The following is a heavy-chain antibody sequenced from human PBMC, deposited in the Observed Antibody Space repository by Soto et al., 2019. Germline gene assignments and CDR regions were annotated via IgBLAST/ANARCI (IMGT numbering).Heavy chain of an antibody. J-gene: IGHJ4*02. V-gene: IGHV3-30-3*01. CDR1: GFRFSDFA. CDR2: ISYDGNTK. D-gene: IGHD6-13*01. Sequence: PGGSLRLSCAASGFRFSDFAIHWLRQTPGKGLEWLALISYDGNTKYYADSVKGRFTISRDNSRDTMYLQLNSLRAEDTAVYYCARRGIEAHDTEPGQDYYDYWGQGT. CDR3: ARRGIEAHDTEPGQDYYDY.